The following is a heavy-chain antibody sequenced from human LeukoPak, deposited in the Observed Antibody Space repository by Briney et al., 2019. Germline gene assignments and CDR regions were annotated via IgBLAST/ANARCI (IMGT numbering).Heavy chain of an antibody. V-gene: IGHV4-39*07. Sequence: SETLSLTCTVSGGSISSSSYYWGWIRQPPGKGLEWIGSIYYSGSTYYNPSLKSRVTISVDTSKNQFSLKLSSVTAADTAVYYCARSLGELSFLGYWGQGTLVTVSS. CDR1: GGSISSSSYY. J-gene: IGHJ4*02. CDR3: ARSLGELSFLGY. D-gene: IGHD3-16*02. CDR2: IYYSGST.